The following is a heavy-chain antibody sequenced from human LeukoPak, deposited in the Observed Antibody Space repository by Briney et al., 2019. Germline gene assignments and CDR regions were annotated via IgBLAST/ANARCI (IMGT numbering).Heavy chain of an antibody. D-gene: IGHD1-26*01. CDR3: ASRLVGAIPRSFDY. CDR2: IIPIFGTA. V-gene: IGHV1-69*05. CDR1: GGTFSSYA. Sequence: SVKVSCKASGGTFSSYAISWVRQAPGQGLEWMGGIIPIFGTANYAQKFQGRVTITTDESTSTAYMELSSLRSEDTAVYYCASRLVGAIPRSFDYWGQGTLVTVSS. J-gene: IGHJ4*02.